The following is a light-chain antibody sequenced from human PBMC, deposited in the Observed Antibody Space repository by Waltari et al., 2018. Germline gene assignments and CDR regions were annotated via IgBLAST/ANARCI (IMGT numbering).Light chain of an antibody. CDR1: GSDLGGFTY. CDR2: EVT. Sequence: QSALTQPASVSGSPGQSITISCTGSGSDLGGFTYVSWYQHHPGKAPKLMIYEVTKRPSGVSNRFSGSRSGSSASLTISGLQTEDEAHYYCSSYTATTTLVVFGGGTKLTVL. V-gene: IGLV2-14*01. J-gene: IGLJ2*01. CDR3: SSYTATTTLVV.